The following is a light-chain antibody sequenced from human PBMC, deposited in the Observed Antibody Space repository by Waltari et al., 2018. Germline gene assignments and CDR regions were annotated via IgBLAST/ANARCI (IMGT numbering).Light chain of an antibody. CDR1: SGHTNYA. Sequence: QLVLTQSPSASASLGASVKLTCTLSSGHTNYAIEWHQPQPLKGPRFLMKINRDGSHNKGDGIPDLCAGSISRADRYLTSSGLQSEDEADYYCQLWGHGIRVFGGGTKVTVL. CDR2: INRDGSH. V-gene: IGLV4-69*01. J-gene: IGLJ3*02. CDR3: QLWGHGIRV.